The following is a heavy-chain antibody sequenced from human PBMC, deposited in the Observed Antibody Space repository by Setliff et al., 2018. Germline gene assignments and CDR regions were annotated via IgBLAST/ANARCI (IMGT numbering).Heavy chain of an antibody. Sequence: LSLTCTVSGGSISSGDHYWSWIRQPPGKGLEWIGYIYYSGSTNYNPSLKSRVTISVDTSKNQFSLKLSSVTAADTAVYYCARGRSNFWGYYFDYWGQGTLVTSPQ. CDR2: IYYSGST. CDR3: ARGRSNFWGYYFDY. J-gene: IGHJ4*02. CDR1: GGSISSGDHY. V-gene: IGHV4-61*08. D-gene: IGHD3-3*01.